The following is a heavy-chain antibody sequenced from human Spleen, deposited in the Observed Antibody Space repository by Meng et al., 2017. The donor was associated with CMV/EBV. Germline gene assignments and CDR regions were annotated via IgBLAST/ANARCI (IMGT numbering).Heavy chain of an antibody. D-gene: IGHD1-1*01. CDR1: GASISSNY. J-gene: IGHJ3*02. CDR2: ISYTGYI. CDR3: AGPDDMGSSPHDPFDM. Sequence: SETLSLTCTVSGASISSNYWSWSRRPTGKGLEYIGSISYTGYIEYNPSLKGRVTISLDTSKNHFSLKLTSVTAADTAMYYCAGPDDMGSSPHDPFDMWGQGTMVTVSS. V-gene: IGHV4-59*01.